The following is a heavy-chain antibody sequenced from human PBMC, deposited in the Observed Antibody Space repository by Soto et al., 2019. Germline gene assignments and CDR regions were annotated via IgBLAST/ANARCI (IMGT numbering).Heavy chain of an antibody. Sequence: QVQLVESGGGVVQPGRSLRLSCAASGFTFSSYAMHWVRQAPGKGLEWVAVISYDGSNKYYADSVKGRFTISRDNSKNTLYLQMNSLRAEDTAVYYCARPLWRNYYHWGYFDLWGRGTLVTVSS. V-gene: IGHV3-30-3*01. D-gene: IGHD3-22*01. CDR1: GFTFSSYA. CDR3: ARPLWRNYYHWGYFDL. J-gene: IGHJ2*01. CDR2: ISYDGSNK.